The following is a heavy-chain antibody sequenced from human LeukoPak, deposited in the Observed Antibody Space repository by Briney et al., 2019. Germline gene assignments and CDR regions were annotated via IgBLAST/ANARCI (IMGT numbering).Heavy chain of an antibody. CDR2: IRNKANSYIT. CDR3: TRVNLRTGERFFDY. Sequence: GGSLRLSCAASGFTFSDHYMDWVRQAPGKGLEWVSRIRNKANSYITEYAASVKGRFAISRDDSKNSVFLQLNGLKTEDTAVYYCTRVNLRTGERFFDYWGQGTLVTVSS. V-gene: IGHV3-72*01. J-gene: IGHJ4*02. D-gene: IGHD7-27*01. CDR1: GFTFSDHY.